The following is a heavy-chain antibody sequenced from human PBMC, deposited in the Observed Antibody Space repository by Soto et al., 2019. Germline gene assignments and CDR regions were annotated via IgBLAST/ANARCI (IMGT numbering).Heavy chain of an antibody. Sequence: EVQLVESGGGLVKPGGSLRLSCAASGFTFSSYSMNWVRQAPGKGLEWVSSISSSSSYIYYADSVKGRFTISRDNAKNSLYLQMNSLRAEDTAVYYCARDSVVATMNFDYWGQGTLVTVSS. J-gene: IGHJ4*02. CDR1: GFTFSSYS. CDR2: ISSSSSYI. CDR3: ARDSVVATMNFDY. V-gene: IGHV3-21*01. D-gene: IGHD5-12*01.